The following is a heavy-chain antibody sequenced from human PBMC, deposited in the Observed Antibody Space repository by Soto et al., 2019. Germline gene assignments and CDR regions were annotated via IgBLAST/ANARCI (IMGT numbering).Heavy chain of an antibody. J-gene: IGHJ4*02. CDR2: IDWDDDK. D-gene: IGHD4-17*01. V-gene: IGHV2-70*11. Sequence: SGPTLVNPTQTLTLTCTFSGFSLSTRGMCVSWIRQPPGKALEWLARIDWDDDKYYRTSLKTRLTISKDTSKNQFVLTVTNMGPVDTATYYCARIQDGYFDLDYWGQGTLVTVSS. CDR1: GFSLSTRGMC. CDR3: ARIQDGYFDLDY.